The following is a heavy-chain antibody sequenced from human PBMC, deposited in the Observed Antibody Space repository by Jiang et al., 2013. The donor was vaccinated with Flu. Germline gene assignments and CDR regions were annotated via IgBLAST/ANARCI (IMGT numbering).Heavy chain of an antibody. J-gene: IGHJ3*02. D-gene: IGHD2-2*01. CDR2: IIPILGIA. Sequence: GAEVKKPGASVKVSCKASGGTFSSYAISWVRQAPGQGLEWMGRIIPILGIANYAQKFQGRVTMTEDTSTDTAYMELSSLRSEDTAVYYCATAVVVPADDAFDIWGQGTMVTVSS. CDR3: ATAVVVPADDAFDI. CDR1: GGTFSSYA. V-gene: IGHV1-69*04.